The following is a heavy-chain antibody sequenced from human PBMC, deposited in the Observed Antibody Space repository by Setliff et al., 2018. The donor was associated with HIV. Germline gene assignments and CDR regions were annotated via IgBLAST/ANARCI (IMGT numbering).Heavy chain of an antibody. D-gene: IGHD6-19*01. CDR2: MNPNSGNT. CDR1: GYTFTSYD. Sequence: ASVKVSCKASGYTFTSYDINWVRQATGQGLEWMGWMNPNSGNTGYAQKFQGRVTITRNTSISTAYMELSSLRSEDTAVYYCARTLYSSFSSFDYWGQGTLVTVSS. J-gene: IGHJ4*02. V-gene: IGHV1-8*03. CDR3: ARTLYSSFSSFDY.